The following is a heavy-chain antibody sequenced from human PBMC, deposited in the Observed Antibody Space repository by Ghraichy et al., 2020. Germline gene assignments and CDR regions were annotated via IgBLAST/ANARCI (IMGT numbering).Heavy chain of an antibody. Sequence: GGSLRLSCAASGFTFSSYAMHWVRQAPGKGLEWVAVISYDGSNKYYADSVKGRFTISRDNSKNTLYLQMNSLRAEDTAVYYCTIAVADIEYFQHWGQGTLVTVSS. D-gene: IGHD6-19*01. J-gene: IGHJ1*01. CDR2: ISYDGSNK. V-gene: IGHV3-30-3*01. CDR3: TIAVADIEYFQH. CDR1: GFTFSSYA.